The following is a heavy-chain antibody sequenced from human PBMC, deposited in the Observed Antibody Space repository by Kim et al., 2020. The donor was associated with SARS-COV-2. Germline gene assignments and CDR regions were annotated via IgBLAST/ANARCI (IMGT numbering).Heavy chain of an antibody. V-gene: IGHV3-23*01. J-gene: IGHJ4*01. D-gene: IGHD3-10*01. Sequence: FCADSVKGRFTISRDNFKNMLWLHMNALRVEDTAVYYCASLRGVITPNDYWGQGTLVTVSS. CDR3: ASLRGVITPNDY.